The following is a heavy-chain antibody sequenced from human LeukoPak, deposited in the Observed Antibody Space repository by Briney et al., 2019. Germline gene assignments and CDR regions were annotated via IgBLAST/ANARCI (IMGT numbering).Heavy chain of an antibody. D-gene: IGHD5-12*01. CDR3: ARQTGEYSGYDFHYYYMDV. CDR2: IYPGDSDT. V-gene: IGHV5-51*01. J-gene: IGHJ6*03. CDR1: GDRLTNNW. Sequence: GESLKISCKISGDRLTNNWIGWVRQVPGKGLEWMGIIYPGDSDTRYSPSFQGQVTISADKSISTAYLQWSSLKASDTAMYYCARQTGEYSGYDFHYYYMDVWGKGTTVTVSS.